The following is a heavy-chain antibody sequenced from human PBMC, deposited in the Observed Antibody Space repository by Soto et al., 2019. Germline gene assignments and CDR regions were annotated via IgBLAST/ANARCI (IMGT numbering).Heavy chain of an antibody. CDR3: ARRDSHGFFRYFDN. Sequence: QVQLEQSGAEVKRPGSSVKVSCKASGGTFSSHPISWVRQAPGQGLEWMGGTNGNLGTGNSAQNFRGRLTMTTDKSTTTTYMELSSLTPEDTAVYYCARRDSHGFFRYFDNWGQGTLVTVSS. D-gene: IGHD4-17*01. J-gene: IGHJ4*02. CDR2: TNGNLGTG. CDR1: GGTFSSHP. V-gene: IGHV1-69*06.